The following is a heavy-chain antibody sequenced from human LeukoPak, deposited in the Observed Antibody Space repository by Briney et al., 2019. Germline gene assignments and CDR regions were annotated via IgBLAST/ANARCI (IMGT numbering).Heavy chain of an antibody. CDR1: GFTFSDYY. Sequence: GGSLRLSCAASGFTFSDYYMSWIRQAPGKGLEWVPYISSSGSTIYYADSVKGRFTISRDNAKNSLYLQMNSLRAEDTAVYYCARGEDYYDSSGYMDYWGQGTLVTVSS. J-gene: IGHJ4*02. CDR3: ARGEDYYDSSGYMDY. V-gene: IGHV3-11*04. D-gene: IGHD3-22*01. CDR2: ISSSGSTI.